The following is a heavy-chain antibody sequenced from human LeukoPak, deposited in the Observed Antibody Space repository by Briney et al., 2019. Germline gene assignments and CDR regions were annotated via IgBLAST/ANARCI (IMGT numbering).Heavy chain of an antibody. Sequence: SETLSLTCTVSGGSISSYYWSWIRQPPGKGLERIGYIYYSGSTNYNPSLKSRVTISVDTSKNQFSLKLGSVTAADTAVCYCARGYEGGTTADYYFDYWGQGTLVTVSS. D-gene: IGHD4-17*01. V-gene: IGHV4-59*01. CDR1: GGSISSYY. CDR3: ARGYEGGTTADYYFDY. CDR2: IYYSGST. J-gene: IGHJ4*02.